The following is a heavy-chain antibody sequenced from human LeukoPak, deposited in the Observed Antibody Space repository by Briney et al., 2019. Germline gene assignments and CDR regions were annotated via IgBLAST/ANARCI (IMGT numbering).Heavy chain of an antibody. Sequence: ASVKVSCKASGYTFINYGISWVRQAPGQGLVWMGWINGYNGNTNYAQKLQGRVSMTTDTSTNTAYMELRSLRSDDAAEYYCAREGAGSGWPDYWGQGTLVTVSS. CDR2: INGYNGNT. D-gene: IGHD6-19*01. V-gene: IGHV1-18*01. CDR1: GYTFINYG. CDR3: AREGAGSGWPDY. J-gene: IGHJ4*02.